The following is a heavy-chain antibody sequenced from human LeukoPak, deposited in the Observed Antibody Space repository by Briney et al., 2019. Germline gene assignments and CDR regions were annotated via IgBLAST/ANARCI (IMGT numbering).Heavy chain of an antibody. V-gene: IGHV4-39*01. CDR1: GSSMSDYY. D-gene: IGHD3-3*01. CDR3: ARRSTYYDFWSGSTLGAFDI. J-gene: IGHJ3*02. Sequence: SETLSLTCAVSGSSMSDYYWGWIRQPPGKGLEWIGSIYYSGSTYYNPSLKSRVTISVDTSKNQFSLKLSSVTAADTAVYYCARRSTYYDFWSGSTLGAFDIWGQGTMVTVSS. CDR2: IYYSGST.